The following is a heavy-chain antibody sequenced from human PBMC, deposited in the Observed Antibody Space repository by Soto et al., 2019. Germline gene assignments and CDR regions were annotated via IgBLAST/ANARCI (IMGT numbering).Heavy chain of an antibody. J-gene: IGHJ4*02. CDR2: ISSSSSYI. D-gene: IGHD7-27*01. CDR1: GFTFSSYS. CDR3: AKRAWGSFYFDY. Sequence: GGSLRLSCAASGFTFSSYSMNWVRQAPGKGLEWVSSISSSSSYIYYADSVKGRFTISRDNAKNSLYLQMNSLRAEDTALYYCAKRAWGSFYFDYWGQGTLVTVSS. V-gene: IGHV3-21*04.